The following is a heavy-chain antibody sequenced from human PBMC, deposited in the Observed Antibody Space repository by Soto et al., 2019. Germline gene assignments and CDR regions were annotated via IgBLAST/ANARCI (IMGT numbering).Heavy chain of an antibody. J-gene: IGHJ4*02. Sequence: PGGSLRLSCAASGFTFSDYYMSWIRQAPGKGLEWVSYISSSGSTIYYADSVKGRFTISRDNAKNSLYLQMNSLRAEDTAVYYCARVAVRDGYHQDYFDYWGQGTLVTVSS. CDR3: ARVAVRDGYHQDYFDY. CDR1: GFTFSDYY. CDR2: ISSSGSTI. V-gene: IGHV3-11*01. D-gene: IGHD5-12*01.